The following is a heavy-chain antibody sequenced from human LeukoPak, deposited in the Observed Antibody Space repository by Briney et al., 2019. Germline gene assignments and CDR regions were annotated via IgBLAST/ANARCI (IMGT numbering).Heavy chain of an antibody. Sequence: SVTLTLTCSVSGGSISSSNYYWGWIRQPPGKGLEWIGIIYYSGSTSYNPSLKSRVTISIDTSKNQFSLKLTSVTASDTAVYYCAGPLLTYYSDSSAYSWGQGTLVTVSS. J-gene: IGHJ4*02. CDR1: GGSISSSNYY. CDR3: AGPLLTYYSDSSAYS. D-gene: IGHD3-22*01. CDR2: IYYSGST. V-gene: IGHV4-39*01.